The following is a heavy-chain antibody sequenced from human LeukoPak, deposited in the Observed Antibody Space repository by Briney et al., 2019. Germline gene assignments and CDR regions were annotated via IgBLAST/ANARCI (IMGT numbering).Heavy chain of an antibody. J-gene: IGHJ4*02. CDR1: GFTFSSYA. CDR2: ISGSGGST. CDR3: AKSPRSYYDSSGYLDY. D-gene: IGHD3-22*01. V-gene: IGHV3-23*01. Sequence: GGSLRLSCAASGFTFSSYAMSWVRQAPGKGLEWVSAISGSGGSTYYADSVKGRFTISRDNSKNTLYLQMNSLRAEDTAVYYCAKSPRSYYDSSGYLDYWGQGTLVTVSS.